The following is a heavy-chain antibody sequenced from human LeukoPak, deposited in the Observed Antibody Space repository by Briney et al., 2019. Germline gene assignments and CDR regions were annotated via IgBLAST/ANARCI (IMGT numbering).Heavy chain of an antibody. J-gene: IGHJ3*02. CDR3: ARTSSVLLWFGDPDDAFDI. V-gene: IGHV1-2*02. CDR2: INPIGGGT. D-gene: IGHD3-10*01. CDR1: GYTFTGYS. Sequence: ASVKVSCKTSGYTFTGYSIHWVRQAPGHGLEWMGWINPIGGGTIYAQSFQGRVTMTRDTSTSTVYMELSSLRSEDTAVYYCARTSSVLLWFGDPDDAFDIWGQGTMVTVSS.